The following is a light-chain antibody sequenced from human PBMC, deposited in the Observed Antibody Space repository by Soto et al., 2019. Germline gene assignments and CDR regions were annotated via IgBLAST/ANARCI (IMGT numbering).Light chain of an antibody. CDR3: QQYGSSPT. CDR2: GAS. V-gene: IGKV3-20*01. CDR1: QSVSSSY. J-gene: IGKJ1*01. Sequence: EIVLRQSPGTLSLSPGERATLSCRASQSVSSSYLAWYQQKPGQAPRLLIYGASSRATGIPDRFSGSGSGTDFTLTVSSLQSEDFAVYYCQQYGSSPTFGQGTKVDIK.